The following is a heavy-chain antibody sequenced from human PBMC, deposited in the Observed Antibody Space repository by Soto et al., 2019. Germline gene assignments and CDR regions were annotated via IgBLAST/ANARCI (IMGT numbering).Heavy chain of an antibody. CDR3: ARENFGVIIHDAFDL. J-gene: IGHJ3*01. CDR2: IYDSETT. V-gene: IGHV4-31*03. D-gene: IGHD2-8*01. Sequence: SETLSLTCTVSGDSVSSGGYYWNWIRQHPGRGLEWLGYIYDSETTYYNPSLESRLSISVDASKNQFSLKVTSVTPADAAVYYCARENFGVIIHDAFDLWGQGTMVTVSS. CDR1: GDSVSSGGYY.